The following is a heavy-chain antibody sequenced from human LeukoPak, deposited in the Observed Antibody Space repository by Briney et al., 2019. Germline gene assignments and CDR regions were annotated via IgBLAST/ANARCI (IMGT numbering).Heavy chain of an antibody. CDR3: ARDSGAARRKYYGMDV. J-gene: IGHJ6*02. CDR2: ISGYNGYT. D-gene: IGHD6-6*01. V-gene: IGHV1-18*01. Sequence: GASVKVSCKASGYTSSNYGISWVRQAPGQGLEWMGWISGYNGYTNYAQKFQGRVTMSTDTSTSTAYMEVRSLRSDDTAVYYCARDSGAARRKYYGMDVWGQGTTVTVSS. CDR1: GYTSSNYG.